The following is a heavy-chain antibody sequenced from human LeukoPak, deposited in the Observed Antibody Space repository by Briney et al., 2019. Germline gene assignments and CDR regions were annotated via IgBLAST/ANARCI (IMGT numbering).Heavy chain of an antibody. CDR3: ARSYDSSGYYGGDAFDI. CDR2: MYYCGSH. V-gene: IGHV4-59*08. J-gene: IGHJ3*02. CDR1: GGSISSYY. D-gene: IGHD3-22*01. Sequence: SETLSLTCTVSGGSISSYYWSWIRHPPGKGLEWIGYMYYCGSHNYHPSLKSSVPLPVDQFKNQFSLKLSSVTAADTAVYYCARSYDSSGYYGGDAFDIWGQGTMVTVSS.